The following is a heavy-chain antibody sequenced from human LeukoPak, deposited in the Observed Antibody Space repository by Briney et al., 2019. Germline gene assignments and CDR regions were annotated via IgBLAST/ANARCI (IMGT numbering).Heavy chain of an antibody. J-gene: IGHJ4*02. Sequence: PGGSLRLSCAASGFTFRSYWMHWVRQAPGKGLVWVSRINSDGSSTSYAESVKGRFTISRDSAKNTLYLQMNSLRAEDTAAYYCANMGTTDDYWGQGTLVTVSS. D-gene: IGHD4-11*01. CDR2: INSDGSST. CDR1: GFTFRSYW. CDR3: ANMGTTDDY. V-gene: IGHV3-74*01.